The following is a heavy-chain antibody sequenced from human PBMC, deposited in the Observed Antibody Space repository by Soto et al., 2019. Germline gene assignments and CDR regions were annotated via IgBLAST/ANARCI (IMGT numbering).Heavy chain of an antibody. CDR3: ARVPTVVVAAYYYYYGMDV. CDR1: GGTFSSYT. CDR2: IIPILGIA. Sequence: QVQLVQSGAEVKKPGSSVKVSCKASGGTFSSYTISWVRQAPGQGLEWMGRIIPILGIANYAQKFQGRVTITADKSTSTAYMELSSLRSEDTAVYYCARVPTVVVAAYYYYYGMDVWGQGTTVTVSS. V-gene: IGHV1-69*02. J-gene: IGHJ6*02. D-gene: IGHD2-15*01.